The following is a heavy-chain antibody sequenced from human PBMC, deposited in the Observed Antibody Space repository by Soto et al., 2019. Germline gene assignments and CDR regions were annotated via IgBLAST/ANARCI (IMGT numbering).Heavy chain of an antibody. Sequence: LRLSCAASGFTFSSYAMSWVRQAPGKGLEWVSAISGSGGSTYYADSVKGRFTISRDNSKNTLYLQMNSLRAEDTAVYYCAKDLYIRHYYYGMDVWGQGTTVTVSS. CDR1: GFTFSSYA. CDR2: ISGSGGST. J-gene: IGHJ6*02. D-gene: IGHD2-2*02. V-gene: IGHV3-23*01. CDR3: AKDLYIRHYYYGMDV.